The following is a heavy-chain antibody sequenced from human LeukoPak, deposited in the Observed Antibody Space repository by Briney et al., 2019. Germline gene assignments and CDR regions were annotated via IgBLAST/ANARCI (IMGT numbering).Heavy chain of an antibody. CDR1: GDSVSSNSAA. CDR2: TYYRSKWYY. V-gene: IGHV6-1*01. Sequence: SQTLSLTCAISGDSVSSNSAAWNWIRQSPSRGLEWLGRTYYRSKWYYDYAVSVKSRITINPDTSKNQFSLQLNSVTPEDTAVYYCARYVDTAMVSHFDYWGQGTLVTVSS. CDR3: ARYVDTAMVSHFDY. J-gene: IGHJ4*02. D-gene: IGHD5-18*01.